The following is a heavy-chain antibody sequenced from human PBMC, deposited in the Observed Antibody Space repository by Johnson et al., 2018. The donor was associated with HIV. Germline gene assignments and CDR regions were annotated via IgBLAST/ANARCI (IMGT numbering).Heavy chain of an antibody. D-gene: IGHD1-7*01. V-gene: IGHV3-11*01. CDR2: ISSSDSTI. CDR3: AKLAGNDAFDI. CDR1: GFTFSDYY. J-gene: IGHJ3*02. Sequence: QVQLVESGGGFVKPGGSLRLSCAASGFTFSDYYMSWIRQAPGKGLEWVSSISSSDSTIYYADSVKGRFTFSRDNAKNSLYLQMNSLRAEDTALYYCAKLAGNDAFDIWGQGTMVTVSS.